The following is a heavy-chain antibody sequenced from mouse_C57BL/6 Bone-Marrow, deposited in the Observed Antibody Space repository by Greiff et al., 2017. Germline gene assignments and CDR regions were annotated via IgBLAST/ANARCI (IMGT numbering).Heavy chain of an antibody. D-gene: IGHD1-1*01. CDR2: IDPSDSET. CDR1: GYTFTSYW. Sequence: QVQLQQPGAELVRPGSSVKLSCMASGYTFTSYWMHWVKQRPIQGLEWIGNIDPSDSETHYNQKFKGKATLTVDKSSSTAYMQLSSLTSEDSAVXYCASGRYYYGSSYVYAMDYWGQGTSVTVSS. J-gene: IGHJ4*01. CDR3: ASGRYYYGSSYVYAMDY. V-gene: IGHV1-52*01.